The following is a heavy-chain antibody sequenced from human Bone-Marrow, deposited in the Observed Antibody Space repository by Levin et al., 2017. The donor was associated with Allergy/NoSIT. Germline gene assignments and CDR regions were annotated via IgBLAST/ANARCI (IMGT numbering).Heavy chain of an antibody. D-gene: IGHD3-16*01. CDR2: ISGGSSRI. J-gene: IGHJ6*02. Sequence: GSLKISCAASGLSFSNYDMNWVRQAPGKGLEWVSSISGGSSRIYYADSVKGRFTISRDNAKNSLYLQMNSLRVEDTAVYYCASWAMFYYDGSDFDYFYYGMDVWGQGTTVTVSS. CDR3: ASWAMFYYDGSDFDYFYYGMDV. CDR1: GLSFSNYD. V-gene: IGHV3-21*06.